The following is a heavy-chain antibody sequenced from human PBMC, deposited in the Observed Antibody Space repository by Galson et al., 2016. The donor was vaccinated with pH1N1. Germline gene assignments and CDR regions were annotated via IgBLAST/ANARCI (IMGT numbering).Heavy chain of an antibody. CDR1: GFTFSSYG. D-gene: IGHD3-10*01. CDR2: ISYDGSNK. J-gene: IGHJ5*02. Sequence: SLRLSCAASGFTFSSYGMHWVRQAPGKGLEWVAGISYDGSNKYYADSVKGRFTISRDNSKNTLYLQMNSLRAADTAVYYCARGDYYYASGTDEDFGFDPWGQGTLVTVSS. V-gene: IGHV3-30*03. CDR3: ARGDYYYASGTDEDFGFDP.